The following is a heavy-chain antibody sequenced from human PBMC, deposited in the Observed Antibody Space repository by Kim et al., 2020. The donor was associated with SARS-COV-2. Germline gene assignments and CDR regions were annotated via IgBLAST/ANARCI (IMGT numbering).Heavy chain of an antibody. J-gene: IGHJ4*02. D-gene: IGHD3-3*01. V-gene: IGHV3-11*06. CDR3: ARGGYDFWSGYLTPLDY. Sequence: VKGRFTIARDNAKHSLYLHMNSLRAEDTAVYYCARGGYDFWSGYLTPLDYWGQGTLVTVSS.